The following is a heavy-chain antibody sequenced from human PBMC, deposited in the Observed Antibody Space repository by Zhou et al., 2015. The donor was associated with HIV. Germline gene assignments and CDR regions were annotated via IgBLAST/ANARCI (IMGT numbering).Heavy chain of an antibody. D-gene: IGHD6-13*01. CDR3: ARRGGRVRIAAAGILGAFDI. V-gene: IGHV1-69*01. Sequence: QVQLVQSGAEVKKPGSSVKVSCKASGGTFSSYAISWVRQAPGQGLEWMGGIIPIFGTANYAQKFQGRVTITADESTSTAYMELSSLRSEDTAVYYCARRGGRVRIAAAGILGAFDIWGQGTMVTVSS. CDR1: GGTFSSYA. CDR2: IIPIFGTA. J-gene: IGHJ3*02.